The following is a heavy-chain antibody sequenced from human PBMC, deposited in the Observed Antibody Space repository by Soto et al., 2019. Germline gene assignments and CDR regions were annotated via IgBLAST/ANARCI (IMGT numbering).Heavy chain of an antibody. CDR2: ISGSGDST. CDR1: GFTFSRYA. D-gene: IGHD6-19*01. Sequence: PGGSLRLSCAASGFTFSRYAMSWVRQAPGKGLEWVSVISGSGDSTYYADSVKGRFTISRDNSKNTLYLQMNSLRAEDTAVYYCARRSSGWYFDYWGQGTLVTVSS. V-gene: IGHV3-23*01. CDR3: ARRSSGWYFDY. J-gene: IGHJ4*02.